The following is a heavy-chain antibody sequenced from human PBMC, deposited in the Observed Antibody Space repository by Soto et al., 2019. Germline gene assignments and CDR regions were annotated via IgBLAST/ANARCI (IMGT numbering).Heavy chain of an antibody. CDR1: GYSFTSYW. V-gene: IGHV5-51*01. J-gene: IGHJ6*02. CDR3: ARHTRGYYYYYYGMDF. D-gene: IGHD6-25*01. Sequence: GESLKIPCKGPGYSFTSYWIGLVRQMPGKGLEWLGSIIRGSTDTRYSPAFQGHVTISADKSISTAYLQWSSLKASDAAMYYYARHTRGYYYYYYGMDFWGQGTTVTVSS. CDR2: IIRGSTDT.